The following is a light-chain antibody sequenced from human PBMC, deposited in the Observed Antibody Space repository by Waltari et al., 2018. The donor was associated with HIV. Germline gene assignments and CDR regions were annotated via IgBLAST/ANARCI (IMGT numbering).Light chain of an antibody. CDR2: GAS. J-gene: IGKJ1*01. V-gene: IGKV3D-15*03. CDR3: QQYNNWPPT. Sequence: EIVMTQSPATLSVSPGERATLSCRASQSVSSNLAWYQQKPGQAPRLLIYGASIRATGIPARFSGSESGTEFTLTISILQSEDFAVYYCQQYNNWPPTFGQGTKVEIK. CDR1: QSVSSN.